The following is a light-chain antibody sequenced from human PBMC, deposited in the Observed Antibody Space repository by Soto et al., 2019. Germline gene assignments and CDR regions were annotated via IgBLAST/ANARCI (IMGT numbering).Light chain of an antibody. J-gene: IGKJ2*01. CDR2: WTS. CDR3: KQYYIMPYT. V-gene: IGKV4-1*01. Sequence: DIVMTQSPDSLTVSLGERATISCKSSQTVLFRSNNESYVAWYQQKSGQPPNLIIYWTSTRQIGVPDRFSGSESVKDFTITLRRLQAEAVAVYYCKQYYIMPYTFRQGNKLEI. CDR1: QTVLFRSNNESY.